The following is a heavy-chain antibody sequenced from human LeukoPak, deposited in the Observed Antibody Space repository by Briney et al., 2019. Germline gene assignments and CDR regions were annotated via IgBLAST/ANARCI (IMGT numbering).Heavy chain of an antibody. J-gene: IGHJ6*03. Sequence: GGSLRLSCAASGFTFSNYWMSWVRQAPGKGLEWVANMKPDGTEKYYVDSVKGRFTISRDNAKNSLYLQMNSLRADGTAVYYCARRYMDVWGKGTTVTVSS. V-gene: IGHV3-7*01. CDR2: MKPDGTEK. CDR1: GFTFSNYW. CDR3: ARRYMDV.